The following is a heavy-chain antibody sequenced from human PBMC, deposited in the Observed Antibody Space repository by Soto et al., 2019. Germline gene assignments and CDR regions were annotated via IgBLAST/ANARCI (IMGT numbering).Heavy chain of an antibody. CDR3: ARAGEGSMTYYYFDY. V-gene: IGHV3-33*01. J-gene: IGHJ4*02. Sequence: QVQLVESGGGVVQPGRSLRLSCAASGFTFSSYGMHWVRQAPGKGLEWVAVIWYDGSNKYYADSVKGRFTISRDNSKNPLYLQMNGLRAEDTAVYYCARAGEGSMTYYYFDYWGQGTLVTVSS. D-gene: IGHD3-16*01. CDR2: IWYDGSNK. CDR1: GFTFSSYG.